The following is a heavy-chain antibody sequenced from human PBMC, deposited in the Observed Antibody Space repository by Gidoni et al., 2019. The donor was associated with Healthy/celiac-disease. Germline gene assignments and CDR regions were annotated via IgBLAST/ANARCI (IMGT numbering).Heavy chain of an antibody. CDR1: GFTFRSYA. D-gene: IGHD4-4*01. CDR2: ISYDGSNK. J-gene: IGHJ6*02. V-gene: IGHV3-30*14. CDR3: AAELDDYSNLRYGMDV. Sequence: QVQVVESGGGVVQPGRSLRLSCAASGFTFRSYAMHWVRQAPGRGLEWVAVISYDGSNKYYADSVKGRFTISRDNSKNTLYLQMNSLRAEDTAVYYCAAELDDYSNLRYGMDVWGQGTTVTVSS.